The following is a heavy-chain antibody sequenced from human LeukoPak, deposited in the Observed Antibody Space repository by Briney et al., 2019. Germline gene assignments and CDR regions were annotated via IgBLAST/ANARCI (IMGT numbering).Heavy chain of an antibody. Sequence: ASVKVSCKASGGTFNNYTISWVRQAPGQGLEWMGGIIPIFGTANYAKKFQGRVTITADKSTSTVYMDLSRLRSKDTAVYYCARTDCGGDCYSSRGWFDHWGQGTLVTVSS. D-gene: IGHD2-21*02. J-gene: IGHJ5*02. CDR2: IIPIFGTA. CDR3: ARTDCGGDCYSSRGWFDH. CDR1: GGTFNNYT. V-gene: IGHV1-69*06.